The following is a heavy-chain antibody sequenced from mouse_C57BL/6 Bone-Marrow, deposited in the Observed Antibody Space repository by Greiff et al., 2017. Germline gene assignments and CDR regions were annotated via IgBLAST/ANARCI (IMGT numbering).Heavy chain of an antibody. Sequence: QVQLQQPGAELVRPGTSVKLSCKASGYTFTSYWMHWVKQRPGQGLEWIGVIDPSDSYTNYNQKFKGKATLTLDTASSTAYMQLSSLTSEDSAVYYCASTGFAYWGQGTLVTVSA. J-gene: IGHJ3*01. CDR3: ASTGFAY. V-gene: IGHV1-59*01. D-gene: IGHD4-1*02. CDR2: IDPSDSYT. CDR1: GYTFTSYW.